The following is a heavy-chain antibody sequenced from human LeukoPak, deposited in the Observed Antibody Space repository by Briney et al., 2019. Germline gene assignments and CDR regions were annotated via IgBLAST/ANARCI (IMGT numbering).Heavy chain of an antibody. J-gene: IGHJ6*02. D-gene: IGHD3-3*01. V-gene: IGHV3-9*01. CDR1: GFTFSSYA. Sequence: GGSLRLSCAASGFTFSSYAMHWVRQAPGKGLEWVSGISWNSGSIGYADSVKGRFTISRDNAKNSLYLQMNSLRAEDTALYYCASFFDRSGTDFWSGYSSLYYYGMDVWGQGTTVTVSS. CDR3: ASFFDRSGTDFWSGYSSLYYYGMDV. CDR2: ISWNSGSI.